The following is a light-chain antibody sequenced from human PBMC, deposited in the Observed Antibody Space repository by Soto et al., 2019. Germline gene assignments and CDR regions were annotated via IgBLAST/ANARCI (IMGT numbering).Light chain of an antibody. CDR1: QTIDNW. J-gene: IGKJ1*01. V-gene: IGKV1-5*01. Sequence: DIQMTQSPSTLSASVGDRVTITCRASQTIDNWLAWYQQKSGKAPKLLIYDVSTLGSGVPSRFSGTGSGTDFTLSISGLQPDDSPTYYCQQYNTLWTFGQGTKVDIK. CDR2: DVS. CDR3: QQYNTLWT.